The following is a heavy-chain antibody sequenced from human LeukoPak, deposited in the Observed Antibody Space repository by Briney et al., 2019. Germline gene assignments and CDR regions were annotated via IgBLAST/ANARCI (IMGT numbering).Heavy chain of an antibody. CDR3: ARDQDWNDRGGLDY. CDR2: ISTSSIYI. J-gene: IGHJ4*02. Sequence: PGGSLRLSCAASGFTFSSYNMNWVRQAPGKGLEWVSSISTSSIYIYYTDSLKGRFTISRDNARNSLYLQMNSLKAEDTAVYYCARDQDWNDRGGLDYWGQGTLVTVSS. CDR1: GFTFSSYN. V-gene: IGHV3-21*01. D-gene: IGHD1-1*01.